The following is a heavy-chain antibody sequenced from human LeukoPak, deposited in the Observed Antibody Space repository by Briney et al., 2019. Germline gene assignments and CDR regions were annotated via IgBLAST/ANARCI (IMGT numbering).Heavy chain of an antibody. CDR3: ARSKTAAGWFDP. CDR2: INPNSGGT. Sequence: GASVKVSCKASGCTFTGYYMHWVRQAPGQGLEWMGWINPNSGGTNYAQKFQGRVTMTRDTSISTAYMELSRLRSDDTAVYYCARSKTAAGWFDPWGQGTLVTVSS. J-gene: IGHJ5*02. D-gene: IGHD6-13*01. V-gene: IGHV1-2*02. CDR1: GCTFTGYY.